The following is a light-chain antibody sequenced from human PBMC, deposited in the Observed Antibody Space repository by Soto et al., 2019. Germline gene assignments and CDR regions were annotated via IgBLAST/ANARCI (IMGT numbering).Light chain of an antibody. V-gene: IGKV1-17*03. CDR2: AAS. J-gene: IGKJ1*01. CDR3: LQHNTYPRT. Sequence: DIQMTQSPPAMSASVGAGVTITCRASQGISNSLAWFQQKPGQVPKRLIYAASTLQSGVPSRFRGSGSGTEFTLTISNLQPEDSATYYCLQHNTYPRTFGQGTKVEI. CDR1: QGISNS.